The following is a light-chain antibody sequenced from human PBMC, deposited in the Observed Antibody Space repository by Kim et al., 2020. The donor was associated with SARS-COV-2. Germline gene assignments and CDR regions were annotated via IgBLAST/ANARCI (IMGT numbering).Light chain of an antibody. CDR3: QSWDSSNAV. CDR2: QDS. CDR1: KLADKY. Sequence: SYELTQPPSVSVSPGQTASITCSGDKLADKYACWYQQKPGQSPVLVIYQDSKRPSGIPERFSGSNSGNTATLTISGTQAMDEADYYCQSWDSSNAVFGGGTQLTVL. J-gene: IGLJ3*02. V-gene: IGLV3-1*01.